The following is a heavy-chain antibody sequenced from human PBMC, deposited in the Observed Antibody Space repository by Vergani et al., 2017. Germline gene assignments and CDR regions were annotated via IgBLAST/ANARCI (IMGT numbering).Heavy chain of an antibody. CDR3: AGVYCSGGSCDHFDC. Sequence: EVQLVQSGAEVKKPGESPRISCKGSGYSFTSYWISWVRQMPGKGLEWMGRIVPCDSYTNYSPAFQGHVTISADKSSSPAYLQWSSLKASDTAMYYCAGVYCSGGSCDHFDCGGQGTLVTVSS. V-gene: IGHV5-10-1*03. D-gene: IGHD2-15*01. CDR2: IVPCDSYT. CDR1: GYSFTSYW. J-gene: IGHJ4*02.